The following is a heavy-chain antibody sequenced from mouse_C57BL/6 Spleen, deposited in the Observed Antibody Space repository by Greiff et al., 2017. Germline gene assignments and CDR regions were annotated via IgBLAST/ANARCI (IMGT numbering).Heavy chain of an antibody. CDR3: ARVGTHYFDY. V-gene: IGHV1-82*01. J-gene: IGHJ2*01. D-gene: IGHD4-1*01. Sequence: VKLMESGPELVKPGASVKISCKASGYAFSSSWMNWVKQRPGKGLEWIGRIYPGDGDTNYNGKFKGEATLTADKSSSTAYMQLSSLTSEDSAVYFCARVGTHYFDYWGQGTTLTVSS. CDR2: IYPGDGDT. CDR1: GYAFSSSW.